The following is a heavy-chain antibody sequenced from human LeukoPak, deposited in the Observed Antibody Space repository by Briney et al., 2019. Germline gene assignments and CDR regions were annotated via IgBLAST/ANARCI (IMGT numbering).Heavy chain of an antibody. J-gene: IGHJ6*03. V-gene: IGHV1-8*01. Sequence: ASVKVSCKASGYTFTSYDINWVRQATGQGLEWMGWMNPNRGNTGYAQKFQGRVTMTRNTSISTAYMELSSLRSEDTAVYYCARGADCSSTSCPWYYYYYMDVWGKGTTVTVSS. CDR2: MNPNRGNT. CDR1: GYTFTSYD. D-gene: IGHD2-2*01. CDR3: ARGADCSSTSCPWYYYYYMDV.